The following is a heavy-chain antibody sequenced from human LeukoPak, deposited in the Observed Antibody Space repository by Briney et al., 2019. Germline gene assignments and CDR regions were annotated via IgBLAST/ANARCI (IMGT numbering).Heavy chain of an antibody. CDR3: AREVFWSGNNWFDP. CDR1: GYTFTGYY. J-gene: IGHJ5*02. V-gene: IGHV1-2*02. Sequence: GASVKVSCKASGYTFTGYYMHWVRQAPGQGLEWMGWINPNSGGTNYAQKFQGRVTMTRDTSISTAYMELSRLRSDDTAVYYFAREVFWSGNNWFDPWGQGTLVTVSS. D-gene: IGHD3-3*01. CDR2: INPNSGGT.